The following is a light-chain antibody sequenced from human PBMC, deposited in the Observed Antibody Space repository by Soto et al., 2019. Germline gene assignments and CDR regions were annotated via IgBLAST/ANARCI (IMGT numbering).Light chain of an antibody. J-gene: IGKJ1*01. CDR3: QQYNNWTVTSWT. CDR1: QSVSSN. V-gene: IGKV3-15*01. Sequence: VXPGERATLSCRASQSVSSNLAWYQQKPGQAPRLLIYGASTRATGIPARFSGSGSGTEPTPTHTSLQSEDFAIYYSQQYNNWTVTSWTFGPESKVKI. CDR2: GAS.